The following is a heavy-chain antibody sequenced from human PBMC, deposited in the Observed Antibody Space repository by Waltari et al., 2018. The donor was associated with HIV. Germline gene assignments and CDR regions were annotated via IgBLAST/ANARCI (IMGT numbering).Heavy chain of an antibody. D-gene: IGHD3-9*01. Sequence: EVQLLESGGGLVQPGGSLRLSCAASGFTFSSYALSWVRQAPGKGLEWVSAISGSGGSTYYADSVKGRFTISRDNSKNTLYLQMNSLRAEDTAVYYCARAGYFDWLLYSYWGQGTLVTVSS. CDR2: ISGSGGST. V-gene: IGHV3-23*01. CDR1: GFTFSSYA. J-gene: IGHJ4*02. CDR3: ARAGYFDWLLYSY.